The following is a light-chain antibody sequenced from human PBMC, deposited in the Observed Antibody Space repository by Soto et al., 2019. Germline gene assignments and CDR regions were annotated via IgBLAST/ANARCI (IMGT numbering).Light chain of an antibody. J-gene: IGLJ1*01. V-gene: IGLV2-11*01. Sequence: QSALTQPRSVSGSPGQSVTISCTGTSSDVGGYNYVSWYQQHPGKAPKLILYEVSKRPSGVPDRFSGSKSGNTASLTISGLQAEDEADYYCCSYAGTSTYVCGTGTKV. CDR3: CSYAGTSTYV. CDR1: SSDVGGYNY. CDR2: EVS.